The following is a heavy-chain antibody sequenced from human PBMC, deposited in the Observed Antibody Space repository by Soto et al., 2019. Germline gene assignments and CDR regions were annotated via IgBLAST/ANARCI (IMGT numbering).Heavy chain of an antibody. J-gene: IGHJ4*02. CDR1: GFTFTSFG. CDR2: VSYDGIDE. Sequence: QVHLVESGGGVVQPGRSLRLSCAASGFTFTSFGIHWVRQAPGKGLEWVAVVSYDGIDENYADSVKGRFSMSRDKSKNTVYLQMNSLRGEDTAVYYWAQDLREMATNTPDYWGQGTLVTVSS. V-gene: IGHV3-30*18. D-gene: IGHD5-12*01. CDR3: AQDLREMATNTPDY.